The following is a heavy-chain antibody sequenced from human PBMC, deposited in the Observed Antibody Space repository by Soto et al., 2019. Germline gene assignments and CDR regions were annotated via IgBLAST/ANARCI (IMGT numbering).Heavy chain of an antibody. CDR3: ARDPMSVGPRDYYFDY. CDR1: GFTFSSYG. V-gene: IGHV3-33*01. D-gene: IGHD1-26*01. CDR2: IWYDGSNK. J-gene: IGHJ4*02. Sequence: GGSLRLSCAASGFTFSSYGMHWVRQAPGKGLEWVAVIWYDGSNKYYADSVKGRFTISRDNSKNTLYLQMNSLRAEDTAVYYCARDPMSVGPRDYYFDYWGQGTLVTVSS.